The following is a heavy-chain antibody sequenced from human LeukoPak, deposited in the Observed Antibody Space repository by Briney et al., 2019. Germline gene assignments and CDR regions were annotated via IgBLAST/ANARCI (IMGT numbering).Heavy chain of an antibody. D-gene: IGHD4-23*01. CDR2: IYYSGST. CDR3: ARDSRWDYGGNSGY. J-gene: IGHJ4*02. CDR1: GGSISSYY. V-gene: IGHV4-59*01. Sequence: SETLSLTCTVSGGSISSYYWSWIRQPPGKGLEWIGYIYYSGSTNYNPSLKSRVTISVDTSKNQFSLKLSSVTAADTAVYYCARDSRWDYGGNSGYWGQGTLVTVSS.